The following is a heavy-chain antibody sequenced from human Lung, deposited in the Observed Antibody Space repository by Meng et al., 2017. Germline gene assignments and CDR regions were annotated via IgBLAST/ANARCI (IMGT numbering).Heavy chain of an antibody. D-gene: IGHD5-18*01. V-gene: IGHV3-23*01. CDR3: AKEAAMAS. Sequence: EVQWMGSGGGLLQPGGSLRLSCAASGFTFTAFSMTWVRQAPGKGLEWVSTISSTGGSTFYPDSVKGRFIVSRDNSKNTLYLQMNSLRAEDTAIYYCAKEAAMASWGQGTLVTVSS. CDR1: GFTFTAFS. J-gene: IGHJ5*02. CDR2: ISSTGGST.